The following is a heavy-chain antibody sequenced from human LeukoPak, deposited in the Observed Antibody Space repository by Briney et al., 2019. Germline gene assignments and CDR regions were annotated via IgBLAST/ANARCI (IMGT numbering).Heavy chain of an antibody. D-gene: IGHD1-26*01. CDR2: IYYSGST. J-gene: IGHJ4*02. Sequence: PSETLSLTCTVSGGSISSYYWSWIRQPPGKGLEWIGYIYYSGSTNYNPSLKSRVTISVDTSKNQFSLKLSSVTAADTAVYYCARDLRQSRFLGGPLDYWGQGTLVTVSS. V-gene: IGHV4-59*01. CDR3: ARDLRQSRFLGGPLDY. CDR1: GGSISSYY.